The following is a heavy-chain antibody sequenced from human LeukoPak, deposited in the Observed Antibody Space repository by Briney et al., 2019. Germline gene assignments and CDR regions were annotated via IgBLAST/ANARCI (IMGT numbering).Heavy chain of an antibody. CDR2: IYSDSGGST. V-gene: IGHV3-66*01. J-gene: IGHJ4*02. D-gene: IGHD4-17*01. CDR3: ARGFTHDYGDYFDY. Sequence: PGGSLRLSCAASGFTVSSNYMSWVRQAPGKGLEWVSVIYSDSGGSTYYADSVKGRFTMFRDNSKNTLYLHMNSLRAEDTAVYYCARGFTHDYGDYFDYWGQGTLVTVSS. CDR1: GFTVSSNY.